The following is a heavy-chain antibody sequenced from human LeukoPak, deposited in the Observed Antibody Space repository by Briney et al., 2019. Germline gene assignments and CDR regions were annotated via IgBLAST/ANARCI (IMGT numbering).Heavy chain of an antibody. CDR1: GFTFTSYW. CDR2: IKQDGGEK. Sequence: PGGSLRLSCAASGFTFTSYWMSWVRQAPGKGLEWVANIKQDGGEKYYVDSVKGRFTISRDNAKNSLYLQMNSLRAEDTAVYYCARGSYQGSDWLDAFHVWGQGTMVTVSS. V-gene: IGHV3-7*05. J-gene: IGHJ3*01. CDR3: ARGSYQGSDWLDAFHV. D-gene: IGHD3-9*01.